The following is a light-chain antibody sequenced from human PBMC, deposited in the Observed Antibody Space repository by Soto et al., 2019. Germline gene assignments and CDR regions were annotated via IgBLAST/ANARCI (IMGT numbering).Light chain of an antibody. CDR1: QSVGSD. CDR2: DIF. J-gene: IGKJ4*01. CDR3: QQYGSSPPIT. Sequence: EIVMTQSPATLSVSPGERATLSCRASQSVGSDLAWYQQKPGQAPRLVIYDIFTRATGVPDRFSGSGSGTDFTLTISRLEPEDFAVYYCQQYGSSPPITFGGGTKVDIK. V-gene: IGKV3-20*01.